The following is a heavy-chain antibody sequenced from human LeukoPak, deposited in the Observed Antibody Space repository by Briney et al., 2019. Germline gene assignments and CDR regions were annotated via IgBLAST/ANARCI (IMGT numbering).Heavy chain of an antibody. J-gene: IGHJ6*02. V-gene: IGHV4-59*01. D-gene: IGHD3-10*01. CDR1: GGSISSYC. Sequence: SETLSLTCTVSGGSISSYCWSWIRQPPGKGLEWIGYIYYIGSTNYTPSLKSRVTISVDTSKNQFSLKLSSVTAADTAVYYCARGGYGSGSYYYYYYGMDVWGQGTTVTVSS. CDR2: IYYIGST. CDR3: ARGGYGSGSYYYYYYGMDV.